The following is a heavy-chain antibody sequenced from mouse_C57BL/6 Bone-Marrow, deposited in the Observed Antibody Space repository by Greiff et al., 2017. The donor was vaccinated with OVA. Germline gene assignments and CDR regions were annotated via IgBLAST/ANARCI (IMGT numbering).Heavy chain of an antibody. J-gene: IGHJ4*01. Sequence: EVHLVESGPELVKPGASVKIPCKASGYTFTDYNMGWVKQSHGKSLEWIGDINPNNGGTIYNQKFKGKATLTVDKSSSTAYMELRSLTSEDTAVYYCARSGTGAMDYWGQGTSVTVSS. CDR2: INPNNGGT. D-gene: IGHD3-1*01. CDR1: GYTFTDYN. V-gene: IGHV1-18*01. CDR3: ARSGTGAMDY.